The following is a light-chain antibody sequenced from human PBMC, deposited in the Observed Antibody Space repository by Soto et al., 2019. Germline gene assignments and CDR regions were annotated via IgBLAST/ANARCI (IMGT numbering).Light chain of an antibody. V-gene: IGKV1-13*02. CDR2: DAS. CDR1: QGISSA. J-gene: IGKJ2*01. Sequence: AIQLTQSPSSLSASVGDRVTITCRASQGISSALAWYQQKPGKAPKFLIYDASSLESGVPSRFSGSGSGTDFTLTISSLQVEDVALYYCQQYYSSPYTFGQGTKLEIK. CDR3: QQYYSSPYT.